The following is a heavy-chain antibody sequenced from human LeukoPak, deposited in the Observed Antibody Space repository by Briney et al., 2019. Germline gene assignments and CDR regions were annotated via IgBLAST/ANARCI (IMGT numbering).Heavy chain of an antibody. V-gene: IGHV4-39*07. J-gene: IGHJ4*01. CDR3: ARLTQWLRTGRYYFVN. D-gene: IGHD5-12*01. Sequence: SETLSLTCTVSGGSFSSNSYYWGWHPQRQGLGLEWLGSNYYRGSTYYNPSLQSRVTISVDTSINQFSLKLSSVTAADTTVYYCARLTQWLRTGRYYFVNWGHGTLVTVSS. CDR2: NYYRGST. CDR1: GGSFSSNSYY.